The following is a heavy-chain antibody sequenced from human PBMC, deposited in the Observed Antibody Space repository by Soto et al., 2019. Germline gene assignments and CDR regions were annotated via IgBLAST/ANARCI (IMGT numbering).Heavy chain of an antibody. CDR1: GGSVSNSNYY. CDR3: VSQRTSVLTQAYFDY. V-gene: IGHV4-39*01. D-gene: IGHD2-8*01. CDR2: VYYRGRS. J-gene: IGHJ4*02. Sequence: SETLSLTCTDSGGSVSNSNYYWGWIRQTPGKGLEWIGSVYYRGRSYSKSSVKSRVTISVDTSKNQFSLNLNSVTASDTAVYYCVSQRTSVLTQAYFDYWGPGALVTVSS.